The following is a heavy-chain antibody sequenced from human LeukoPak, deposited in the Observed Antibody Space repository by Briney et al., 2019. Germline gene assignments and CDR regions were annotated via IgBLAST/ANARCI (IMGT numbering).Heavy chain of an antibody. J-gene: IGHJ4*02. CDR1: GGSISSSSYY. V-gene: IGHV4-39*01. CDR2: IYYSGST. D-gene: IGHD5-18*01. CDR3: ARQPGYSYGAVYCDY. Sequence: SETLSLTCTVSGGSISSSSYYWGWIRQPPGKGLEWIGSIYYSGSTYYNPSLKSRVTISGDTSKNQFSLKLSSVTAADTAVYYCARQPGYSYGAVYCDYWGQGTLVTVSS.